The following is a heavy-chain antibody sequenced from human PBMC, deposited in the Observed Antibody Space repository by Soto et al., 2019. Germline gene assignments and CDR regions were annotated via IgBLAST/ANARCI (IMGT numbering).Heavy chain of an antibody. CDR2: ISDSGST. CDR3: ARMRYSSGWYWFDP. D-gene: IGHD6-19*01. J-gene: IGHJ5*02. V-gene: IGHV4-31*03. Sequence: SETLSLTCTVSGGSINSGGYFWTWIRQHPEKGLDWIGYISDSGSTYYNPSLKSRLAISLDTSKNQFSLKLNSVTAADTAVYYCARMRYSSGWYWFDPWGQGALVTVSS. CDR1: GGSINSGGYF.